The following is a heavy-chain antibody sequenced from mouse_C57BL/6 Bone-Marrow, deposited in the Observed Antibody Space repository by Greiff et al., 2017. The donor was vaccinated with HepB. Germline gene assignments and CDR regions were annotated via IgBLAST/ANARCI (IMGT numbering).Heavy chain of an antibody. Sequence: EVQLQQSGPVLVKPGASVKMSCKASGYTFTDYYMNWVKQSHGKSLEWIGVINPYNGGTSYNQKFKGKATLTVDESSSTAYMELNSLTSEDSAVYYCAATAWYFDVWGTGTTVTVSS. CDR1: GYTFTDYY. V-gene: IGHV1-19*01. J-gene: IGHJ1*03. CDR2: INPYNGGT. CDR3: AATAWYFDV. D-gene: IGHD1-2*01.